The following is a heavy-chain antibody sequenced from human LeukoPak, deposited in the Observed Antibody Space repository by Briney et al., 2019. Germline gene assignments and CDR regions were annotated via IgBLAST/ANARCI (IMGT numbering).Heavy chain of an antibody. J-gene: IGHJ4*02. D-gene: IGHD3-22*01. V-gene: IGHV4-4*07. CDR2: IYAGGNT. Sequence: SETLSLTCTVSGGSISRYYWVWIRQPAGKGLEWIGRIYAGGNTNYNPSLKSRVTMSVDTSKNQFSLKLSSVTAADTAVYYCARRDSSGYYVYWGQGALVTVSS. CDR1: GGSISRYY. CDR3: ARRDSSGYYVY.